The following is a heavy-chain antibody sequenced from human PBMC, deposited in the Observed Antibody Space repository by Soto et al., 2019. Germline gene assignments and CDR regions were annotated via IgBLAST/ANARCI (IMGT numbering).Heavy chain of an antibody. V-gene: IGHV1-58*01. J-gene: IGHJ4*02. CDR2: IVVGSGNT. D-gene: IGHD3-10*01. CDR1: GFTFTSSA. Sequence: QMQLVQSGPEVKKPGTSVKVSCKASGFTFTSSAVQWVRQARGQRLEWIGWIVVGSGNTNYAQKFQERVTITRDMSTITAYMELSSLRSEDTAVYYCAATYYYGSGSSPPPDYWGQGTLVTVSS. CDR3: AATYYYGSGSSPPPDY.